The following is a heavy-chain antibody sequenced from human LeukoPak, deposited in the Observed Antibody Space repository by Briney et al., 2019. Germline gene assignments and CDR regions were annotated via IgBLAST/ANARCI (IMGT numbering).Heavy chain of an antibody. D-gene: IGHD1-26*01. CDR2: LTGSGGTT. CDR1: GFTFRDYG. V-gene: IGHV3-23*01. J-gene: IGHJ6*03. Sequence: QPGGSLRLSCAASGFTFRDYGMSWVRQAPGKGLEWVSALTGSGGTTYYADSVNGRFTISRDNSKNTLYLQMNRLRAEDTAVYYCARDPYNGSYGDDYYYYMDVWGKGTTVTISS. CDR3: ARDPYNGSYGDDYYYYMDV.